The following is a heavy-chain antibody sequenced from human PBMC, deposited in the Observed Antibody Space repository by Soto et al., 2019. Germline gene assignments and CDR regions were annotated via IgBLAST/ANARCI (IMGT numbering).Heavy chain of an antibody. CDR1: GFTFSSYS. CDR3: ARDYSGYASYYYYYYMDV. V-gene: IGHV3-21*01. CDR2: ISSSSSYI. J-gene: IGHJ6*03. Sequence: GGSLRLSCAASGFTFSSYSMNWVRQAPGKGLERVSSISSSSSYIYYADSVKGRFTISRDNAKNSLYLQMNSLRAEDTAVYYCARDYSGYASYYYYYYMDVWGKGTTVTVSS. D-gene: IGHD5-12*01.